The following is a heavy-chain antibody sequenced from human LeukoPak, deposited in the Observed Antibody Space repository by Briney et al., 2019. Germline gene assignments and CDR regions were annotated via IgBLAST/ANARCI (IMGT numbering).Heavy chain of an antibody. CDR3: ARDSGSYVGYFDY. CDR1: GFTSSSNY. J-gene: IGHJ4*02. D-gene: IGHD1-26*01. V-gene: IGHV3-53*04. Sequence: GGSLRLSCAASGFTSSSNYMSWVRQAAGKGLEWVSVIYSGGSTYYADSVKGRFTISRHNSKNTLYLQMNSLRAEDTAVYYCARDSGSYVGYFDYWGQGALVTVSS. CDR2: IYSGGST.